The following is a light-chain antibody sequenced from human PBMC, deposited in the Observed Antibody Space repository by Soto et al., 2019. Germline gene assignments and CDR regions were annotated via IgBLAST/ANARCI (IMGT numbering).Light chain of an antibody. CDR3: QQRGNWPWT. CDR1: QSVSSY. CDR2: DAS. Sequence: EIVLTQSPATLSLSPGERATLSCRASQSVSSYLAWYQQKPGQAPRLLIYDASNRATGIPARFSGSGSGTDLNLTISSLEPEDFAVYYCQQRGNWPWTFGQGTKVEIK. J-gene: IGKJ1*01. V-gene: IGKV3-11*01.